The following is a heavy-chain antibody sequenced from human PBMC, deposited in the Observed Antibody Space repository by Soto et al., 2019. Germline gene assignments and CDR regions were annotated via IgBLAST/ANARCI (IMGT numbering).Heavy chain of an antibody. CDR3: VRTSLVVAAATREDY. J-gene: IGHJ4*02. V-gene: IGHV3-74*01. D-gene: IGHD2-15*01. CDR1: GFTFRSYW. CDR2: INSDGSST. Sequence: GSLRLSCAASGFTFRSYWMHWVRQAPGKGLVWVSRINSDGSSTSYADSVKGRFTISRDNAKNTLYLQMNSLRAEDTAVYYCVRTSLVVAAATREDYWGQGTLVTVSS.